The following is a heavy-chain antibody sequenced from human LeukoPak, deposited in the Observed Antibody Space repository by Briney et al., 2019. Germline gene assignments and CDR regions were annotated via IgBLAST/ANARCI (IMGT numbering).Heavy chain of an antibody. V-gene: IGHV3-74*01. CDR1: GCPFSNYW. J-gene: IGHJ6*02. D-gene: IGHD6-19*01. CDR2: INPDGSKI. Sequence: GGPLSLSGAAPGCPFSNYWRHGFRKPPGKGRVWGPRINPDGSKITYADSVKGRFPISRDNAKNTLYLQMSSLRAEDTAVYYCAKDPIEVAGTYYYGMDVWGQGTTVTVS. CDR3: AKDPIEVAGTYYYGMDV.